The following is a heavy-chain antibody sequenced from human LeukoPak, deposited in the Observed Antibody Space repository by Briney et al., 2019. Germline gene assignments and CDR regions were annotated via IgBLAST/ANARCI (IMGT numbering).Heavy chain of an antibody. CDR3: ARAPVVVYDILTFLTGEFDY. Sequence: ASVKVSCKASGYTFTSYGISWVRQAPGQGLGWMGWISAYNGNTNYAQKLQGRVTMTTDTSTSTAYMELRSLRSDDTAVYYCARAPVVVYDILTFLTGEFDYWGQGTLVTVSS. V-gene: IGHV1-18*01. D-gene: IGHD3-9*01. CDR1: GYTFTSYG. CDR2: ISAYNGNT. J-gene: IGHJ4*02.